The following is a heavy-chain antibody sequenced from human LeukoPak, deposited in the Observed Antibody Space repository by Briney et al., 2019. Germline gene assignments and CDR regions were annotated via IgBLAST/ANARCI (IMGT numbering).Heavy chain of an antibody. CDR3: ARQVLRGYSYGDDLDY. CDR1: GSSFTSYW. V-gene: IGHV5-10-1*01. CDR2: IDPSDSYT. Sequence: GESLLISCKGSGSSFTSYWISWVRQMPGKGLEWMGRIDPSDSYTNYSPSFQGHVTISADKSISTAYLQWSSLKASDTAMYYCARQVLRGYSYGDDLDYWGQGTLVTVSS. D-gene: IGHD5-18*01. J-gene: IGHJ4*02.